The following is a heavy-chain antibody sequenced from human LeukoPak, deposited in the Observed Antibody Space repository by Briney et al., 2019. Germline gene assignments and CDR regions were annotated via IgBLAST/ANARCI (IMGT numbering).Heavy chain of an antibody. CDR1: GYSISSGYY. D-gene: IGHD4-17*01. Sequence: SETLSLTCAVSGYSISSGYYWGWIRQPPGKGLEWIGSIYHSGSTYYNPSLKSRVTISVDTSKNQFSLKLSSVTAADTAVYYCARQSAVEQTTWGQGTLATVSS. CDR3: ARQSAVEQTT. V-gene: IGHV4-38-2*01. CDR2: IYHSGST. J-gene: IGHJ4*02.